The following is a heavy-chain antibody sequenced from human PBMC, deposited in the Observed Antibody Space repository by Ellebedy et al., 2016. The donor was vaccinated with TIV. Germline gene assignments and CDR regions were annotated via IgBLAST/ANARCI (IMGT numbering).Heavy chain of an antibody. V-gene: IGHV4-59*01. CDR3: AREIRWYGELNTFYSAGMDV. CDR1: GASISTYY. D-gene: IGHD2/OR15-2a*01. J-gene: IGHJ6*02. Sequence: SETLSLXCTVSGASISTYYWGWIRQSPGKGLEWIGYIHHSGSTSYSPSLDSRVLISIDTSKNQFSLKLSSVTAADTATYYCAREIRWYGELNTFYSAGMDVWGQGITVVVSS. CDR2: IHHSGST.